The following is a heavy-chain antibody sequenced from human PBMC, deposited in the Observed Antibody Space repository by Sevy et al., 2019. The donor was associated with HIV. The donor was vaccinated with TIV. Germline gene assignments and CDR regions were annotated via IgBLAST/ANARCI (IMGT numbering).Heavy chain of an antibody. J-gene: IGHJ6*02. CDR1: GFTFSSYD. CDR2: IGTAGDT. D-gene: IGHD3-16*02. Sequence: GGYLRLSCAASGFTFSSYDMHWVRQATGKGLEWVSAIGTAGDTYYPGSVKGRFTISRENAKNSLYLQMNSLRAGDTAVYYCARPPLYNYDYVWASYRNYYGMDVWGQGTTVTVSS. CDR3: ARPPLYNYDYVWASYRNYYGMDV. V-gene: IGHV3-13*01.